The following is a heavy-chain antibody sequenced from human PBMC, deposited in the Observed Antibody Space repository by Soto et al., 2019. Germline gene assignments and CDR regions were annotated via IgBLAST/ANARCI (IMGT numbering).Heavy chain of an antibody. CDR3: AKDGGGSYYGKSYYYYYGMDV. CDR2: ISGSGGST. J-gene: IGHJ6*02. Sequence: PGGSLRLSCAASGFTFSSYAMSWVRQAPGKGLEWVSAISGSGGSTYYADSVKGRFTISRDNSKNTLYLQMNSLRAEDTAVYYCAKDGGGSYYGKSYYYYYGMDVWGQGTTVTVSS. CDR1: GFTFSSYA. V-gene: IGHV3-23*01. D-gene: IGHD1-26*01.